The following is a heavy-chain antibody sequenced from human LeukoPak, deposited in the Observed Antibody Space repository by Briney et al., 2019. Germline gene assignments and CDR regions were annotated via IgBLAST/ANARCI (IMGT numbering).Heavy chain of an antibody. D-gene: IGHD6-13*01. J-gene: IGHJ4*02. Sequence: SETLSLTCTVSGGSISSSGYYWGWIRQPPGKGLEWIGSIYYSGSTYYNPSLKSRVTISVDTSKNQFSLKLSSVTAADTAVYYCARFLGAAAGFFDYWGQGTLVTVSS. CDR2: IYYSGST. V-gene: IGHV4-39*07. CDR3: ARFLGAAAGFFDY. CDR1: GGSISSSGYY.